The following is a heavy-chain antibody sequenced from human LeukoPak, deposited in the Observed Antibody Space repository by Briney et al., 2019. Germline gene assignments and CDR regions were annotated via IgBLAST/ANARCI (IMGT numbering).Heavy chain of an antibody. CDR1: GFTLRSYS. D-gene: IGHD2-2*01. J-gene: IGHJ4*02. Sequence: GGSLRLSCAASGFTLRSYSMNWFRRAPGKGLEGGPSISSSSSYIYYADSVKGRFTISRDNAKNSLYLQTNSLRAEDTAVYYCAREVAHSSTSLDYWGQGTLVTVSS. CDR2: ISSSSSYI. CDR3: AREVAHSSTSLDY. V-gene: IGHV3-21*01.